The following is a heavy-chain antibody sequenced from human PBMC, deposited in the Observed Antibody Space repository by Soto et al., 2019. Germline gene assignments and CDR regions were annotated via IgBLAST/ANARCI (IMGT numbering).Heavy chain of an antibody. CDR3: VRTRLEAAAANRVDI. J-gene: IGHJ4*02. CDR2: INSDGSST. D-gene: IGHD2-2*01. V-gene: IGHV3-74*01. Sequence: KGLVWVSRINSDGSSTSYADSVAGRFPSSRENAKNTLYLQMNSLRAEATAVYYCVRTRLEAAAANRVDIWGQGTFVTVSS.